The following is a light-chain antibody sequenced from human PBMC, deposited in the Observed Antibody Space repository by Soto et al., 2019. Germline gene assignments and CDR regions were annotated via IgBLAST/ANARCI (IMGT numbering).Light chain of an antibody. V-gene: IGLV2-14*01. CDR1: SSDVGAYNF. CDR3: SSYTSSNTPYV. Sequence: QSALTQPASVSGSPGQSITISCTVSSSDVGAYNFVSWYQHHPGKAPQLILYEVTTRPSGVSSRFSGSKSGNTASLTISGLQADDEANYYCSSYTSSNTPYVFGTGTKV. J-gene: IGLJ1*01. CDR2: EVT.